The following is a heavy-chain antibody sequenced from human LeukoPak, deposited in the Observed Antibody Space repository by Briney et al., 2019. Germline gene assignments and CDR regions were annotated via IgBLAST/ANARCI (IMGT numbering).Heavy chain of an antibody. Sequence: GGSLRLSCAASGFTFSTYGMHWVRQAPGKGLEWVAVMWYDGSNEYYPDSVRGRFTISRDNSKNTLYLQMNSLEVGDTAVYYCARGAAGFDYWGQGTLVSVSS. CDR1: GFTFSTYG. D-gene: IGHD6-13*01. J-gene: IGHJ4*02. V-gene: IGHV3-33*01. CDR3: ARGAAGFDY. CDR2: MWYDGSNE.